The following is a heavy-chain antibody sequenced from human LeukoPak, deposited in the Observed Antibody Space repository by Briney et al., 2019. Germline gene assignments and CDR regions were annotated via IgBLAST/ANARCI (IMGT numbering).Heavy chain of an antibody. D-gene: IGHD3-16*01. Sequence: PSETLSLTCAVYGGSFSGYYWSWIRQPPGKGLEWIGEINHSGSTYYNPSLKSRVTISVDTSKNQFSLKLSSVTAADTAVYYCARRRIGDYFDYWGQGTLVTVSS. J-gene: IGHJ4*02. V-gene: IGHV4-34*01. CDR2: INHSGST. CDR3: ARRRIGDYFDY. CDR1: GGSFSGYY.